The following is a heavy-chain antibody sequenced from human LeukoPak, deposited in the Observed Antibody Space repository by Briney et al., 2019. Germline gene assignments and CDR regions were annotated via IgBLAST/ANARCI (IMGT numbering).Heavy chain of an antibody. D-gene: IGHD3-10*01. CDR1: GGSISSSSYY. J-gene: IGHJ4*02. CDR2: IYYSGST. CDR3: ARVMRGSGSYGVDY. Sequence: PSETLSLTCTVSGGSISSSSYYWGWIRQPPGKGLEWIGSIYYSGSTYYNPSLKSRVTISVDTSKNQFSLKLSSVTAADTAVYYCARVMRGSGSYGVDYWGQGTLVTVSS. V-gene: IGHV4-39*07.